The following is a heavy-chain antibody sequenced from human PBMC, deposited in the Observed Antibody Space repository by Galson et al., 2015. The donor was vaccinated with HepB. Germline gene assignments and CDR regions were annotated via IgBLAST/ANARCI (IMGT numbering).Heavy chain of an antibody. J-gene: IGHJ6*02. V-gene: IGHV4-59*01. CDR1: GGSISSYY. CDR3: ARDPHMDV. Sequence: SETLSLTCTVSGGSISSYYWSWIRQPPGKGLEWIGYIYYSGSTNYNPSLKSRVTISVDTSKNQFSLKLSSVTAADTAVYYCARDPHMDVWGQGTTVTVSS. CDR2: IYYSGST.